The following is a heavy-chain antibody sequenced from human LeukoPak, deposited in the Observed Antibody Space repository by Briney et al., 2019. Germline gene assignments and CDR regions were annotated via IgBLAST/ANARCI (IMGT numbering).Heavy chain of an antibody. V-gene: IGHV1-2*06. D-gene: IGHD5-18*01. CDR2: INPNSGGT. CDR1: GYTFTGYY. CDR3: ARGPANVDTAMVAPFDY. Sequence: GASVKVSCKASGYTFTGYYMHWVRQAPGRGLEWMGRINPNSGGTNYAQKFQGRVTMTRDTSISTAYMELSRLRSDDTAVYYCARGPANVDTAMVAPFDYWGQGTLVTVSS. J-gene: IGHJ4*02.